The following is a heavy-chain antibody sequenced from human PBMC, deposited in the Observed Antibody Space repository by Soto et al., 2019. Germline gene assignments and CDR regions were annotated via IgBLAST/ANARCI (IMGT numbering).Heavy chain of an antibody. CDR1: GFSFSIYG. Sequence: PGWSLRLSCVASGFSFSIYGMYWFRQAPGKGLEWVAAISYDGSNKYYVDSVRGRFTISRDNSKNTVYLQMNSLRAEDTAVYYCAKPYSGSPPKNFDYWGQGTLVTVSS. J-gene: IGHJ4*01. V-gene: IGHV3-30*18. CDR2: ISYDGSNK. D-gene: IGHD1-26*01. CDR3: AKPYSGSPPKNFDY.